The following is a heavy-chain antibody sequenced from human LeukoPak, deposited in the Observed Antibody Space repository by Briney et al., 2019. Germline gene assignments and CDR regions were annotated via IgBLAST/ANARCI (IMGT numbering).Heavy chain of an antibody. CDR1: GFTFSSYS. CDR2: ISSGSSHI. V-gene: IGHV3-21*01. D-gene: IGHD6-19*01. J-gene: IGHJ5*02. CDR3: ARGLAVSGPPGNWFDP. Sequence: PGGSLRLSCAASGFTFSSYSMNWVRQAPGKGLEWVSSISSGSSHIYYADSMKGRFTISRDNAKNSLYLQMNSLRAEDTAVYYCARGLAVSGPPGNWFDPWGRGTLVTVSS.